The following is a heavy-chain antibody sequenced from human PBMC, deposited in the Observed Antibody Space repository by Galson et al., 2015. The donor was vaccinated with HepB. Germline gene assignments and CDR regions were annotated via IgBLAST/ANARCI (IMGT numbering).Heavy chain of an antibody. V-gene: IGHV3-7*03. Sequence: SLRLSCAASGYTFSSYWMNWVRQAPGKGLEWVANIKQDGSEKYYVDSVKGRFTISRDNAENSLYLEMNSLRAEDMAVYYRTRDLGGYDGRFAPWVQGTLGTVSS. CDR1: GYTFSSYW. D-gene: IGHD5-12*01. CDR3: TRDLGGYDGRFAP. CDR2: IKQDGSEK. J-gene: IGHJ5*02.